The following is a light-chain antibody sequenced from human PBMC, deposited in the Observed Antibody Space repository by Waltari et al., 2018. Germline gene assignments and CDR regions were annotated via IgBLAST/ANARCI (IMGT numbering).Light chain of an antibody. Sequence: QSALTQPRSVSGSPGQSVTISCTATIRAVGGYNYVSWYQQHPGKAPKLMIYDVSKRPSGVPDRFSGSKSGNTASLTISGLQAEDEADYYCCSYAGSYTLVFGGGTKLTVL. CDR2: DVS. V-gene: IGLV2-11*01. CDR1: IRAVGGYNY. J-gene: IGLJ2*01. CDR3: CSYAGSYTLV.